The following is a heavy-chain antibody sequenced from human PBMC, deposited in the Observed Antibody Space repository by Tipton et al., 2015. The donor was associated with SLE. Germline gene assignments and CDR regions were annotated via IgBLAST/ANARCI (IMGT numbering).Heavy chain of an antibody. CDR1: GFTVSSNY. Sequence: SLRLSCAASGFTVSSNYMSWVRQAPGKGLEWVSGIYSGGSTYYADSGQGRFTISRDNAKNSLYLRMNSLRAEDTAVYYCARVGPWFGEFGAFDIWGQGTMVTVSS. CDR2: IYSGGST. CDR3: ARVGPWFGEFGAFDI. D-gene: IGHD3-10*01. V-gene: IGHV3-53*01. J-gene: IGHJ3*02.